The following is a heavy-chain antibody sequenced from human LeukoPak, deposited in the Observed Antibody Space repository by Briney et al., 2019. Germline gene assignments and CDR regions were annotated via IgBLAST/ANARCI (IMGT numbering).Heavy chain of an antibody. Sequence: ASVKVSCKASGYTFTSYGISWVRQAPGQGLEWMGWISAYNGNTNYAQKLQGRVTMTTDTSTSTAYMELRSLRSDDTAVYYCARDTKSWYYYDSSGTNAFDIWGQGTMVTVSS. D-gene: IGHD3-22*01. CDR2: ISAYNGNT. CDR3: ARDTKSWYYYDSSGTNAFDI. J-gene: IGHJ3*02. V-gene: IGHV1-18*01. CDR1: GYTFTSYG.